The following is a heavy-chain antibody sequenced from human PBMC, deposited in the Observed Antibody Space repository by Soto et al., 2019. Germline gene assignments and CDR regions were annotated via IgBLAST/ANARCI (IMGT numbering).Heavy chain of an antibody. J-gene: IGHJ6*02. V-gene: IGHV1-8*01. CDR3: ARRGYSSSWYYYYYYGMDV. CDR1: GYTFTSYD. D-gene: IGHD6-13*01. CDR2: MNPNSGNT. Sequence: QVQLVQSGAEVKKPGASVKVSCKASGYTFTSYDINWVRQATGQGLEWMGRMNPNSGNTGYAQKFQGRVTMTRNTSISTAYMELSSLRSADTAVYYCARRGYSSSWYYYYYYGMDVWGQGTTVTVSS.